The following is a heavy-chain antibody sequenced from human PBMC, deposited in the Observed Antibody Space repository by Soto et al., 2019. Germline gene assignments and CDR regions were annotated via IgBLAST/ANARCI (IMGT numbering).Heavy chain of an antibody. V-gene: IGHV4-59*08. CDR1: GGSISSYY. J-gene: IGHJ5*02. CDR3: ARQKYRYDSSGYYQTFDP. D-gene: IGHD3-22*01. CDR2: IYYSGST. Sequence: PSETLSLTCTVSGGSISSYYWSWIRQPPGKGLEWIGYIYYSGSTNYNPSLKSRVTISVDTSKIQFSLKLSSVTAADTAVYYCARQKYRYDSSGYYQTFDPWGQGTLVTVSS.